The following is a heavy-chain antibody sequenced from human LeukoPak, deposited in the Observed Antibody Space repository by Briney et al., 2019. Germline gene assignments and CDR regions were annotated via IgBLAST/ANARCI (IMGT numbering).Heavy chain of an antibody. CDR3: ARDPYDSSGYNGY. D-gene: IGHD3-22*01. CDR2: IIPILGIA. Sequence: ASVKVSCKASGGTFSSCAISWVRQAPGQGLEWMGRIIPILGIANYAQKFQGRVTITADKSTSTAYTELSSLRSEDTAVYYCARDPYDSSGYNGYWGQGTLVTVSS. J-gene: IGHJ4*02. V-gene: IGHV1-69*04. CDR1: GGTFSSCA.